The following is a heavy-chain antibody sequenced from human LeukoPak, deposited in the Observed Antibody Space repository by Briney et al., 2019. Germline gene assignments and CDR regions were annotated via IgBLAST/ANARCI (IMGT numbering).Heavy chain of an antibody. V-gene: IGHV3-21*01. CDR1: GFTFSSYS. Sequence: GGSLRLSCAASGFTFSSYSMNWVRQAPGKGLEWVSSISSSSSYIYYADSVKGRFTISRDNAKNSLYLQMNSLRAEDTAVYYCARLYGSGSYYYYYYMDVWGKGTTVTVSS. D-gene: IGHD3-10*01. J-gene: IGHJ6*03. CDR3: ARLYGSGSYYYYYYMDV. CDR2: ISSSSSYI.